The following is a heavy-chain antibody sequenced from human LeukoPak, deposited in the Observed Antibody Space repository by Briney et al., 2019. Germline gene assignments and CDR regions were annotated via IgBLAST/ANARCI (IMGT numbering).Heavy chain of an antibody. V-gene: IGHV3-23*01. Sequence: GASLRLSCAASGFTFSSYAMSWVRQAPGKGLEWVSAISGSGGSTYYADSVKGRFTISRDNSKNTLYLQMNSLRAEDMAVYYCAKLLTTVTTPYFDYWGQGTLVTVSS. J-gene: IGHJ4*02. CDR1: GFTFSSYA. CDR2: ISGSGGST. D-gene: IGHD4-17*01. CDR3: AKLLTTVTTPYFDY.